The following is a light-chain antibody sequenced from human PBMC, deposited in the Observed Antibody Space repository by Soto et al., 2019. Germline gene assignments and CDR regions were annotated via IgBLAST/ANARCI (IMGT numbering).Light chain of an antibody. CDR3: EAWDDSLYGAV. J-gene: IGLJ2*01. V-gene: IGLV1-44*01. CDR2: NND. Sequence: LTQPPSASGTPGQRVTISCSGSSSNIGANPINWYQQLPGTAPKLLIYNNDQRPSGVPDRFSASKSGTSASLAISGLQSEDEADYYCEAWDDSLYGAVLGGGTQLTVL. CDR1: SSNIGANP.